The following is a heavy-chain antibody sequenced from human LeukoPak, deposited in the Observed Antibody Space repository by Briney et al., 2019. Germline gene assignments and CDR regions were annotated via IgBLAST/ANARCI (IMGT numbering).Heavy chain of an antibody. CDR2: ISYDGSNK. J-gene: IGHJ4*02. D-gene: IGHD3-22*01. Sequence: GGSLRLSCAASGFTFSSYSMNWVRQAPGKGLEWVAVISYDGSNKYYADSVKGRFTISRDNSKNTLYLQMNSLRAEDTAVYYCAKSYYDSSGYYYEGDYFDYWGQGTLVTVSS. CDR3: AKSYYDSSGYYYEGDYFDY. CDR1: GFTFSSYS. V-gene: IGHV3-30*18.